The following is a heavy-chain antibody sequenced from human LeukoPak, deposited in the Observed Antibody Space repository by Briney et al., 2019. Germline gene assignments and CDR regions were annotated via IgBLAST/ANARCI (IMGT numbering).Heavy chain of an antibody. CDR3: AKSLGYSYGDVEWYFDL. Sequence: ASVKVSCKASGYTFTSYGISWVRQAPGQGLEWMGWISAYNGNTNYAQKLQGRVTMTTDTSTSTAYMELRSLRSDDTAVYYCAKSLGYSYGDVEWYFDLWGRGTLVTVSS. CDR2: ISAYNGNT. J-gene: IGHJ2*01. V-gene: IGHV1-18*01. D-gene: IGHD5-18*01. CDR1: GYTFTSYG.